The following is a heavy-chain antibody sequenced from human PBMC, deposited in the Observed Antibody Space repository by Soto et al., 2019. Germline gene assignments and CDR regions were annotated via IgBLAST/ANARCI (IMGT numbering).Heavy chain of an antibody. CDR3: GSGAVDVDYGSGSYYYYGMDV. V-gene: IGHV1-18*01. Sequence: QVQLVQSGAEVKKPGASVKVSCKASGYTFTSYGISWVRQAPGQGLEWMGWISAYNGNTNYAQKLQGRVTMTTDTSTSTAYMELRSLRCDDTAVYYCGSGAVDVDYGSGSYYYYGMDVWGQGTTVTVSS. D-gene: IGHD3-10*01. CDR1: GYTFTSYG. J-gene: IGHJ6*02. CDR2: ISAYNGNT.